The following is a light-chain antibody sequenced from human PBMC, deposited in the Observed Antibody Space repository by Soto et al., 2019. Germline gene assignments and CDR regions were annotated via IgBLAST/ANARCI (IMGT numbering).Light chain of an antibody. CDR2: GAS. Sequence: EIVLTQSPGTLSLSPGERATLSCRASQSVSSSYLAWYQQKPGPAPRLLIYGASSSATGIPDRFSGSGSGAVFTLTISSMAPQAFAVHYSQQYANYPPWYTFGQGTKLEIK. V-gene: IGKV3-20*01. CDR1: QSVSSSY. CDR3: QQYANYPPWYT. J-gene: IGKJ2*01.